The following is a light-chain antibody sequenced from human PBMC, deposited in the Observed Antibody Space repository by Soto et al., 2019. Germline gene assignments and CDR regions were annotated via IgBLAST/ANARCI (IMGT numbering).Light chain of an antibody. CDR3: SSYTSSIVV. CDR2: DVS. J-gene: IGLJ2*01. CDR1: SSDVGGYNY. V-gene: IGLV2-14*01. Sequence: QSALTQPASVSGSPGQSITISCTGTSSDVGGYNYVSWYQQHPGKAPKLMIYDVSNRPSGVSNRFSGSKSGNTASLTISGLQAEDEADYYCSSYTSSIVVFGGGTKVPVL.